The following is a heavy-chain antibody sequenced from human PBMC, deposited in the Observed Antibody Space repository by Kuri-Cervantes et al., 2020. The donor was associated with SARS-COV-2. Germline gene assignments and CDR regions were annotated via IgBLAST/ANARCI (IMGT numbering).Heavy chain of an antibody. D-gene: IGHD3-10*01. V-gene: IGHV3-7*01. CDR1: GFTFSSYA. CDR2: IKQDGSEK. CDR3: ARDQAYYNGSGGYYFDY. Sequence: GGSLRLSCAASGFTFSSYAMSWVRQAPGKGLEWVANIKQDGSEKYYVDSVKGRFTISRDNAKNSLYLQMNSLRAEDTAVYYCARDQAYYNGSGGYYFDYWGQGTLVTVSS. J-gene: IGHJ4*02.